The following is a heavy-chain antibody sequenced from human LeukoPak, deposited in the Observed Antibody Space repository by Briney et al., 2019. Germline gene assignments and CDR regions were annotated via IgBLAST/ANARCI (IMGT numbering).Heavy chain of an antibody. J-gene: IGHJ4*02. CDR1: GYTFTSYG. D-gene: IGHD3-22*01. CDR3: ARDIYLGYYDSSGYYYGPFDY. Sequence: EASVKVSCKASGYTFTSYGISWVRQAPRQGLEWMGWNSAYNGNTNYAQKLRGRVTMTTDTSTSTAYMELRSLRSDDRAVYYCARDIYLGYYDSSGYYYGPFDYWGQGTLVTVSS. V-gene: IGHV1-18*01. CDR2: NSAYNGNT.